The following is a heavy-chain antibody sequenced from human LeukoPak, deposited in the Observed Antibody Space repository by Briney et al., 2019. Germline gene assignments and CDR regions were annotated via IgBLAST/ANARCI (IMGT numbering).Heavy chain of an antibody. CDR2: INSGGSST. Sequence: PGGSLRLSCAASGFTFSSYWMHWVRQAPGKGLVWVSRINSGGSSTSYADSVKGRLTISRDNAKNTLYLQMNSLTAEDTAVYYCARGRDGYNSPYYYGMDVWGQGTTVTVSS. CDR3: ARGRDGYNSPYYYGMDV. V-gene: IGHV3-74*01. J-gene: IGHJ6*02. D-gene: IGHD5-24*01. CDR1: GFTFSSYW.